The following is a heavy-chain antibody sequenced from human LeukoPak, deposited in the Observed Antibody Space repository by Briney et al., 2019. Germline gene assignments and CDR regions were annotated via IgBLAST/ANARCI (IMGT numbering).Heavy chain of an antibody. CDR3: AKEEGASGYPGWYYFDY. CDR1: GFTFSSYA. D-gene: IGHD3-22*01. J-gene: IGHJ4*02. CDR2: ISGSGGST. V-gene: IGHV3-23*01. Sequence: PGGSLRLSCAASGFTFSSYAMSWVRQAPGKGLEWVSAISGSGGSTYYADSVKGRFTISRDNSKNTLYLQMNGLRAEDTAVYYCAKEEGASGYPGWYYFDYWGQGTLVTVSS.